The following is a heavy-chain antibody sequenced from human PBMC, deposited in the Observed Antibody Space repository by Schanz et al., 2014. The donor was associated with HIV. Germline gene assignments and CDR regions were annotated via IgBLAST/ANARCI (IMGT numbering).Heavy chain of an antibody. CDR1: GFSFNNYG. J-gene: IGHJ6*02. CDR2: MSYGGVRK. Sequence: QVQLVESGGGVVQPGRSLRLSCVASGFSFNNYGMHWVRQAPGKGLEWVAVMSYGGVRKYLGDSVKGRFTISRDNSKNTVYLQLKSLRVEDTAVYYCAKDRNWYDSKYRGKGNYYYFYGMDFWGQGTTVTVSS. D-gene: IGHD3-22*01. CDR3: AKDRNWYDSKYRGKGNYYYFYGMDF. V-gene: IGHV3-33*05.